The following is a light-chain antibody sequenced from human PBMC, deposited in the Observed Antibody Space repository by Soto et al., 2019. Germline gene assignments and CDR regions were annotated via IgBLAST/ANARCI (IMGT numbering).Light chain of an antibody. J-gene: IGKJ2*01. CDR1: QTITTF. V-gene: IGKV1-39*01. CDR2: AAS. Sequence: DIQLTQSPSSLSASVGDRVTITCRASQTITTFLHWYRQTPGKAPDLLVYAASSLQSGVSSRISGSGSGTDFTLTISSLQPEDFATFYCQQTSSTPPTFGQGTTLEIK. CDR3: QQTSSTPPT.